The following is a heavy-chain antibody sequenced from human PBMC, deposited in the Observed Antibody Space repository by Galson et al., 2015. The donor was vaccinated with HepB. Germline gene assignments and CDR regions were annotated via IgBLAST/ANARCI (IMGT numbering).Heavy chain of an antibody. CDR1: GLSISASGEG. V-gene: IGHV2-5*02. D-gene: IGHD4-23*01. CDR3: AKLGNAFFEY. Sequence: PALVKPTQTLTLTCSLSGLSISASGEGVGWIRQPPGKALEWLSLIYWDDTKRYRPSLRNRVTITKDTSKNQVVLTMTNMDPVDTATYYCAKLGNAFFEYWGQGTPVTVSS. J-gene: IGHJ4*02. CDR2: IYWDDTK.